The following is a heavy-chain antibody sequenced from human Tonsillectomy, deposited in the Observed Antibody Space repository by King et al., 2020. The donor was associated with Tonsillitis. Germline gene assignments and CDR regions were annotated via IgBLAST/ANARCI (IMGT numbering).Heavy chain of an antibody. D-gene: IGHD3-3*01. CDR1: GYSIRSGYY. V-gene: IGHV4-38-2*02. J-gene: IGHJ3*02. CDR2: IYHSGST. CDR3: ARGYSQYYDFWSGYSDAFDI. Sequence: QLQESGPGLVKPSETLSLTCTVSGYSIRSGYYWGWIRQPPGKGLEYIGTIYHSGSTYYNPSLKSRVTISVDTSKNQFSLKLSSVTAADTAVYYCARGYSQYYDFWSGYSDAFDIWGQGTMVTVSS.